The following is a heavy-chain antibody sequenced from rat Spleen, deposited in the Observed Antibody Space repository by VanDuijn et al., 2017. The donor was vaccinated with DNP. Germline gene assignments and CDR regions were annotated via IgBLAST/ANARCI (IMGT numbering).Heavy chain of an antibody. Sequence: QVQLTESGPGLVQSSETLSLTCTVSGFSLTGYSVYWVRQPSGKGLDWMGRLRYDGDISYSSSLTSRLSISRDTSKNQVFLKMNSLQTEDTAMYFCASLNYGSYGYWGQGVMVTVSS. CDR1: GFSLTGYS. CDR3: ASLNYGSYGY. D-gene: IGHD1-3*01. J-gene: IGHJ2*01. V-gene: IGHV2-8*01. CDR2: LRYDGDI.